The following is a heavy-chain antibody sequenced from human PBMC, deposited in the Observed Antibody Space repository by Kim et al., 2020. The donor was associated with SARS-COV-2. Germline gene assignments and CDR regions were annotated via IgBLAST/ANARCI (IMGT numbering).Heavy chain of an antibody. CDR3: AKDGGGSGGSCYPRI. D-gene: IGHD2-15*01. V-gene: IGHV3-33*06. CDR1: GFTFSSYA. CDR2: IWYDGSTK. Sequence: GGSLRLSCAASGFTFSSYAMHWVRQAPGKGLEWVAVIWYDGSTKYYADSVKGRFTISRDNSKNTLHLQMNSLRDEATAVYYCAKDGGGSGGSCYPRIWG. J-gene: IGHJ6*03.